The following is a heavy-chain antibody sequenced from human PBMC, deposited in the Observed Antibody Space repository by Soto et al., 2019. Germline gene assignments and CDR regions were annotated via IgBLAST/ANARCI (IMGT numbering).Heavy chain of an antibody. Sequence: PSETLSLTCAVYGGSFSGYYWSWIRQPPGKGLEWIGEIKHSGSTNYNPSLKSRVTISVDTSKNQFSLKLSSVTAADTAVYYCARGDLRYYGMDVWGQGTTVTVSS. V-gene: IGHV4-34*01. J-gene: IGHJ6*02. CDR2: IKHSGST. CDR3: ARGDLRYYGMDV. CDR1: GGSFSGYY. D-gene: IGHD4-17*01.